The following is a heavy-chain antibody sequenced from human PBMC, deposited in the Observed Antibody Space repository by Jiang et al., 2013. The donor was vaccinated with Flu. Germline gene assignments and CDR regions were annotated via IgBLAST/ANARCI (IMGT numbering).Heavy chain of an antibody. CDR2: INAGNGNT. J-gene: IGHJ5*02. D-gene: IGHD6-13*01. CDR3: ARPTTGIAAAGIVWFDP. V-gene: IGHV1-3*01. CDR1: GYTFTSYA. Sequence: SGAEVKKPGASVKVSCKASGYTFTSYAMHWVRQAPGQRLEWMGWINAGNGNTKYSQKFQGRVTITRDTSASTAYMELSSLRSEDTAVYYCARPTTGIAAAGIVWFDPWGQGTLVTVSS.